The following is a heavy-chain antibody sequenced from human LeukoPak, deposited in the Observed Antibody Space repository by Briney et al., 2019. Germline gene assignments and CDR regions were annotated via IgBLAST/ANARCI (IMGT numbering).Heavy chain of an antibody. Sequence: PSETLSLTCAVYGGSFSGYYWSWIRQPPGKGLEWIGEINHSGSTNYNPSLKSRVTISVDTSKNQFSLKLSSVTAADTAVYYCASTSGWALDAFDIWGQGTMVTVSS. CDR2: INHSGST. J-gene: IGHJ3*02. CDR3: ASTSGWALDAFDI. V-gene: IGHV4-34*01. D-gene: IGHD6-19*01. CDR1: GGSFSGYY.